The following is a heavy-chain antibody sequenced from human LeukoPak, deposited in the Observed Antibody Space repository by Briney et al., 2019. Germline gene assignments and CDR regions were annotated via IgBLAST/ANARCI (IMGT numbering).Heavy chain of an antibody. J-gene: IGHJ4*02. Sequence: PGGSLRLSCAASGFSFGTYGMSWVRQVPGKGLEWVSGINWNGASTVYADSVKGRFTVSRDNAKNSLFLQMNSLRAEDTAVYYCATAPTEDGDGSSPGYWGQGTLVTVSS. D-gene: IGHD4-17*01. CDR2: INWNGAST. V-gene: IGHV3-20*04. CDR1: GFSFGTYG. CDR3: ATAPTEDGDGSSPGY.